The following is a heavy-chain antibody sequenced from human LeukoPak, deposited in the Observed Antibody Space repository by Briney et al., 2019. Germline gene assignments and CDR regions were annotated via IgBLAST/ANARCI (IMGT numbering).Heavy chain of an antibody. J-gene: IGHJ4*02. V-gene: IGHV1-2*02. CDR3: ARDGTGVYNLVQY. Sequence: ASVKVSCKASGYTFTGYYMHWVRQAPGQGLEWMGWINPNSGGTNYAQKFQRRVTMTRDTSISAVYMELSRLRSDDTAVYYCARDGTGVYNLVQYWGQGTLVTVSS. CDR2: INPNSGGT. CDR1: GYTFTGYY. D-gene: IGHD5-24*01.